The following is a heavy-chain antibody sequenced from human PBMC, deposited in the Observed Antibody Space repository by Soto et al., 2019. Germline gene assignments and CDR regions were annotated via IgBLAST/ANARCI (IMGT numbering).Heavy chain of an antibody. CDR2: IYHSGST. V-gene: IGHV4-30-2*01. CDR1: GGSISSGGYS. J-gene: IGHJ5*02. D-gene: IGHD3-10*01. Sequence: PSETLSLTCAVSGGSISSGGYSWSWIRQPPGKGLESIGYIYHSGSTYYNPSLKSRVTISVDRSKNQFSLKLSSVTAADTAVYYCASYGSGSYYKGNCFDPWGQGTLVTVSS. CDR3: ASYGSGSYYKGNCFDP.